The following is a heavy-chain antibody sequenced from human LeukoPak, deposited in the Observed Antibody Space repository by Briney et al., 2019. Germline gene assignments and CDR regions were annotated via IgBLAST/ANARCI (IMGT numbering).Heavy chain of an antibody. V-gene: IGHV4-59*01. CDR2: IYYSGST. Sequence: PSETLSLTCTVSGGSISSYYWSWIRQPPGKGLEWIGYIYYSGSTNYNPSLKSRVTISVDTSRNQFSLKLSSVTAADTAVYYCARGGTMIVVAYYFDYWGQGTLVTVSS. CDR3: ARGGTMIVVAYYFDY. J-gene: IGHJ4*02. CDR1: GGSISSYY. D-gene: IGHD3-22*01.